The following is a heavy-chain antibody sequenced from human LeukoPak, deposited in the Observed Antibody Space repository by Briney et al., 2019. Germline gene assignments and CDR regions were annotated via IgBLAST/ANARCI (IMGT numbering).Heavy chain of an antibody. J-gene: IGHJ6*03. D-gene: IGHD6-13*01. CDR1: GYSISSGYY. Sequence: PSETLSLTCAVSGYSISSGYYWGWFRQPPGTGLEWIACIYHSGSTYYNPSLRSRVTMSVDTSKNQFSVRLTSLTAADTAVYYCARQGGSSSPYYYYYMDVWGKGTTVTVSS. CDR3: ARQGGSSSPYYYYYMDV. CDR2: IYHSGST. V-gene: IGHV4-38-2*01.